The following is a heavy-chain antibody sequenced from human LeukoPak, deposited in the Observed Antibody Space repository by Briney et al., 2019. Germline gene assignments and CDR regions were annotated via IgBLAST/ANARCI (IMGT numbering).Heavy chain of an antibody. Sequence: GGSLRLSCAASGFTFSSYGMHWVRQAPGKGLEWVAFIRYDGSNKYYADSVKGRFTISRDNSKNTLYLQMNSLRVEDTAVYYCARDRDGPMAREIINEFDYWGQGILVTVSS. V-gene: IGHV3-30*02. CDR1: GFTFSSYG. CDR2: IRYDGSNK. CDR3: ARDRDGPMAREIINEFDY. J-gene: IGHJ4*02. D-gene: IGHD3-10*01.